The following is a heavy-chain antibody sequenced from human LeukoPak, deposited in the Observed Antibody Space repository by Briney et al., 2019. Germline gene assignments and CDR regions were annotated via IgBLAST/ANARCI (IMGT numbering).Heavy chain of an antibody. V-gene: IGHV4-59*01. Sequence: SETLSLTCTVSGGSISSYYWSWIRHPPGKGLEWIGYIYYSGSTNYNPSLKSRVTISVDTSKNQFSLKLSSVTAADTAVYYCAMGVGATTGYWGQGTLVTVSS. CDR1: GGSISSYY. J-gene: IGHJ4*02. CDR3: AMGVGATTGY. D-gene: IGHD1-26*01. CDR2: IYYSGST.